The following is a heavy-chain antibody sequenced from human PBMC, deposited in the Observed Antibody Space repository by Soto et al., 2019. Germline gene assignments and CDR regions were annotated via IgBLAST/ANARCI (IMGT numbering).Heavy chain of an antibody. Sequence: QVQLVESGGGVVQPGRSLRLSCAASGYTCSSYGMHWVRQAPGKGLEWVAVISYDGSNKYYADSVKGRFTISRDNSKNTLYLQMNSLRAEDTAVYYCAKTLQIYGELTYYMDVWGKGTTVPVSS. CDR3: AKTLQIYGELTYYMDV. J-gene: IGHJ6*03. CDR2: ISYDGSNK. D-gene: IGHD4-17*01. V-gene: IGHV3-30*18. CDR1: GYTCSSYG.